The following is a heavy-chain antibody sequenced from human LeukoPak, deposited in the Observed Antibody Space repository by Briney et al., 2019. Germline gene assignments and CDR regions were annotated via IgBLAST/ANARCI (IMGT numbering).Heavy chain of an antibody. Sequence: GASVKVSCKASGYTFTGYYMHWVRQAPGQGLEWMGWINPNSGGTNYAQKFQGRVTMTRDTSISTAYMELSRLRSDDTAVYYRARVLYYYDSSGYPRPLESTPDELYYFDYWGQGTLVTVSS. J-gene: IGHJ4*02. D-gene: IGHD3-22*01. V-gene: IGHV1-2*02. CDR3: ARVLYYYDSSGYPRPLESTPDELYYFDY. CDR2: INPNSGGT. CDR1: GYTFTGYY.